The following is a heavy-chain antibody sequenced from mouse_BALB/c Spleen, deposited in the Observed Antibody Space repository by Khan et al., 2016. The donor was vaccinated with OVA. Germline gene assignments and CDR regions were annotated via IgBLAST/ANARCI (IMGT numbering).Heavy chain of an antibody. J-gene: IGHJ3*01. CDR1: GYSITSGYF. CDR2: IRYDGNS. D-gene: IGHD3-1*01. V-gene: IGHV3-6*02. Sequence: EVQRQESGPGLVKPSQSLSLTCSVTGYSITSGYFWNWIRQFPGNNLEWMGYIRYDGNSDYNPSPKNRISITPDTSKNQLFLKLNSVTPEDSATYYWARGGSSGPGWCTYWGQGTLVTVSA. CDR3: ARGGSSGPGWCTY.